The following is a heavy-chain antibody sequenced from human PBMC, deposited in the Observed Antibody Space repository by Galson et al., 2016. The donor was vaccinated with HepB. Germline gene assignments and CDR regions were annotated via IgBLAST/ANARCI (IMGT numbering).Heavy chain of an antibody. CDR3: ARLRDCSSTSCYSGWFDP. Sequence: QSGAEVKKPGESLRIFCKGSGYSFTSYWISWVRQMNRKGLEWMGKIDPSDSYTNYSPSLRGHVTISADKSISTAYLEWSSLKASDTAMYYCARLRDCSSTSCYSGWFDPWGQGTLVTVSS. D-gene: IGHD2-2*01. CDR2: IDPSDSYT. CDR1: GYSFTSYW. V-gene: IGHV5-10-1*01. J-gene: IGHJ5*02.